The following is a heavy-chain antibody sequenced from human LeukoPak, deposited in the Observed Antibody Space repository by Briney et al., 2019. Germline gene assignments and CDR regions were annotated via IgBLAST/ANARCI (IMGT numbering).Heavy chain of an antibody. CDR3: ARVSPSLWFGESCFDY. D-gene: IGHD3-10*01. V-gene: IGHV4-59*01. CDR1: GGSISSYY. Sequence: PSETLSLTCTVSGGSISSYYWSWIRQPPGKGLEWIGYIYYSGSTNYNPSLKSRVTISVDTSKNQFSLKLSSVTAADTAVYYCARVSPSLWFGESCFDYWGQGTLVTVSS. CDR2: IYYSGST. J-gene: IGHJ4*02.